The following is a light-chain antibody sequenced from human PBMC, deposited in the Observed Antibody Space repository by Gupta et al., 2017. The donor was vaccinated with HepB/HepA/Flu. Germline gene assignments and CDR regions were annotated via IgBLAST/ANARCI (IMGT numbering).Light chain of an antibody. CDR1: SVHTNYA. CDR2: LNSDGSH. Sequence: QLVLTQSPSASASLGASVKLTCTLSSVHTNYAIAWHQQQPEKGPRFLMKLNSDGSHNKADGIPDRFSGSSSGAERYLTISRLQSEDEADYYCQTWGTGIHVFGGGTKLTVL. J-gene: IGLJ2*01. CDR3: QTWGTGIHV. V-gene: IGLV4-69*01.